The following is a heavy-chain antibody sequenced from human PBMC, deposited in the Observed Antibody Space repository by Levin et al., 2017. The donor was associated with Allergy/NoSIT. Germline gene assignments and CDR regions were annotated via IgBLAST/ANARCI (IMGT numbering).Heavy chain of an antibody. CDR3: ARRRVTTRLTDY. D-gene: IGHD4-11*01. CDR1: GDSISSSDYY. Sequence: SETLSLTCTVSGDSISSSDYYWGWIRQPPGKGLEWIGSIHYSGSAFYNPSLKSRVTMSVDTSKNQFSLRLHSVTAADTAVYYCARRRVTTRLTDYWGQGTLVTVSS. CDR2: IHYSGSA. V-gene: IGHV4-39*01. J-gene: IGHJ4*02.